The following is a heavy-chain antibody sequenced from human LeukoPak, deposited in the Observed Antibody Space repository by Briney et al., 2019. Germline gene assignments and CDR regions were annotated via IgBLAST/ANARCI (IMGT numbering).Heavy chain of an antibody. J-gene: IGHJ4*02. V-gene: IGHV4-30-2*01. CDR3: ARRVAGAGTSYFDL. Sequence: PSETLSLTCAVSGDSIGSRGYSWSWLRLPPGRGLEWIGYIHQSGNTYYSPSLKSRLTISINTSKNQFYLNLNSVTAADTAVYFCARRVAGAGTSYFDLWGQGTPVTVSS. D-gene: IGHD6-13*01. CDR2: IHQSGNT. CDR1: GDSIGSRGYS.